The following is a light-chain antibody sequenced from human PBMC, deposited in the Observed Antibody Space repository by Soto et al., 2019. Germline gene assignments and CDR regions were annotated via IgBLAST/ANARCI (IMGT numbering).Light chain of an antibody. J-gene: IGLJ2*01. V-gene: IGLV7-46*01. CDR3: LLFDSGPAV. CDR2: DTT. CDR1: TGAVTSGHF. Sequence: QAVVTQEPSLTVSPGGTVTLTCGSSTGAVTSGHFPYWFQQKPGQAPRTLIYDTTNKRSWTPARFSGSLLGGKAALTLSGAQPEDEADYYCLLFDSGPAVFGGGTKLTVL.